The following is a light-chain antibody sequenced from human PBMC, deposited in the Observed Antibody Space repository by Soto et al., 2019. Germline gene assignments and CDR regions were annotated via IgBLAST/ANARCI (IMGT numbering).Light chain of an antibody. CDR1: TGAVTSGHY. V-gene: IGLV7-46*01. CDR2: DTS. J-gene: IGLJ2*01. Sequence: QAVVTQEPSLTVSPGGTVTLTCGSSTGAVTSGHYPYWFQQKPGQAPRTLIYDTSNKHAWTPARFSGSLLGGKAALTLSGAQPEDEAEYYCVLSYSCARGVFGGGTKLTVL. CDR3: VLSYSCARGV.